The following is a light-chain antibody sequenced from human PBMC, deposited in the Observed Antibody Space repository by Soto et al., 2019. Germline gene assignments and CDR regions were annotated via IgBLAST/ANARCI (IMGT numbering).Light chain of an antibody. V-gene: IGKV1-39*01. CDR1: QSIRIY. J-gene: IGKJ1*01. CDR2: AAS. Sequence: IQVTQSPSSLSASVGDRVTITCRASQSIRIYLNWYQQKPGKAPELLIFAASSLQSGVPSRFSGSGSGTDFTLTISSLQPEDFATYYCQQSYSTPRTFGQGTKVDIK. CDR3: QQSYSTPRT.